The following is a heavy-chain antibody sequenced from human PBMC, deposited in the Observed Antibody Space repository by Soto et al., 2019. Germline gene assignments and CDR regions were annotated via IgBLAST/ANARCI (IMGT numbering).Heavy chain of an antibody. CDR1: RFTFSSYT. D-gene: IGHD6-6*01. J-gene: IGHJ6*02. CDR2: ISSSGNTM. V-gene: IGHV3-48*01. CDR3: AREGGTSSRNYLYYYGMDV. Sequence: LRLSCSASRFTFSSYTMNWARQAPGKGLEWVSYISSSGNTMYYADSVKGRFTISRDNSKKSLYLQMNSLRADDTAVYYCAREGGTSSRNYLYYYGMDVWGRGTTVTVSS.